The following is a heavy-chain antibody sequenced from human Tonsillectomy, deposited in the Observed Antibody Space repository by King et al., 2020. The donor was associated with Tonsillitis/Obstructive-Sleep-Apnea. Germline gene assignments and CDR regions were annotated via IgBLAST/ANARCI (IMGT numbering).Heavy chain of an antibody. D-gene: IGHD6-19*01. CDR2: IRSKANSYAT. V-gene: IGHV3-73*01. Sequence: VQLVESGGSLVQPGGSLKLSCAASGFTFSGSAMHWVRQASGKGLEWVGRIRSKANSYATAYAASVKGRFTISRDDSKNTAYLQMNSLKTEDTAVYYCTTTGIAVAGTYAFDIWGQGTMVTVSS. J-gene: IGHJ3*02. CDR1: GFTFSGSA. CDR3: TTTGIAVAGTYAFDI.